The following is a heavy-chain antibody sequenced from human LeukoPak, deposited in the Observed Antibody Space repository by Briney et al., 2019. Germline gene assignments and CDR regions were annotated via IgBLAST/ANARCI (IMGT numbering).Heavy chain of an antibody. CDR1: GYSFTSYW. D-gene: IGHD3-9*01. Sequence: GASLQISCKGSGYSFTSYWIGWVRQMPGKRLEWMGIIYPGDSDTRYSPSFQGQVTISADKSISTAYLQWSSLKASDTAMYYCARLQSYYDILTGFQGDVWGQGTTVTVSS. V-gene: IGHV5-51*01. J-gene: IGHJ6*02. CDR2: IYPGDSDT. CDR3: ARLQSYYDILTGFQGDV.